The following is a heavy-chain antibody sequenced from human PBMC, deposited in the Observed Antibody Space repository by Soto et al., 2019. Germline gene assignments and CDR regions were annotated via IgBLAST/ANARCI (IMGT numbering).Heavy chain of an antibody. CDR1: GGSFSGYY. CDR2: INHSGST. V-gene: IGHV4-34*01. D-gene: IGHD2-15*01. Sequence: SETLSLTCAVYGGSFSGYYWNWIRQPPGKGLEWIGEINHSGSTNYNPSLKSRVTISLDTSKNQFSLKLNSVTAADTAVYYCARGRPPRIVVVVAVTGGVGAFDIWGQGTMVTVSS. J-gene: IGHJ3*02. CDR3: ARGRPPRIVVVVAVTGGVGAFDI.